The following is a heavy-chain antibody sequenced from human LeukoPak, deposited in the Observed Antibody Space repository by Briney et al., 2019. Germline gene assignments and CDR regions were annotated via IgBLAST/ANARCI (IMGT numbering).Heavy chain of an antibody. J-gene: IGHJ4*02. D-gene: IGHD1-26*01. V-gene: IGHV3-23*01. CDR1: GLTFSNYA. Sequence: GGSLRLSCAVSGLTFSNYAMSWVRQAPGKGLEWVSSIIGSGGYSYYADSVKGRFTISRDNSKSTLSLQIDSLRAEDTAIYYCVKQRGVYLDFDYWGQGTLVTVSS. CDR2: IIGSGGYS. CDR3: VKQRGVYLDFDY.